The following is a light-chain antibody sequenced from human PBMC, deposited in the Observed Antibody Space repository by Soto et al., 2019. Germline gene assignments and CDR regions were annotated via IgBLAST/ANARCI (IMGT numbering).Light chain of an antibody. CDR1: QSVSSN. CDR3: QQYNNCPPT. J-gene: IGKJ1*01. Sequence: EIVMTHSPATLSVSPWERATLSCWASQSVSSNLAWYQQKPGQAPRLLIYGASTRATGIPARFSGSGSGTEFTRTISSLQSEDFAVYYCQQYNNCPPTFGQGTKVDIK. CDR2: GAS. V-gene: IGKV3-15*01.